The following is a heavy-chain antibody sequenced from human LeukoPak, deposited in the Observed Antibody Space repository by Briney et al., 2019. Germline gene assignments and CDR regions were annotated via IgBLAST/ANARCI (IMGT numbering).Heavy chain of an antibody. CDR1: GYTLTGYY. J-gene: IGHJ4*02. V-gene: IGHV1-2*02. D-gene: IGHD5-24*01. CDR3: AREMATIGGPFDY. CDR2: INPNNGGT. Sequence: ASVKVSCKASGYTLTGYYMHWVRQALGQGLEWMGWINPNNGGTNYAQKFQGRVTITADKSTSTAYMELSSLRSEDTAVYYCAREMATIGGPFDYWGQGTLVTVSS.